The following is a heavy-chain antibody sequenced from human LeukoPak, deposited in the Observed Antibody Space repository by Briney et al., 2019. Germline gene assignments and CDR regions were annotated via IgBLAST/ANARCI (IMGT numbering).Heavy chain of an antibody. D-gene: IGHD5-18*01. V-gene: IGHV4-34*01. CDR1: GGSFSGYY. Sequence: SETLSLTCAVYGGSFSGYYWSWIRQPPGKGLEWIGEINHSGSTNYNPSLKSRVTISVDTSKNQFSLKLSSVTAADTAVYYCARGGGYTNTAMGPSIDYWGQGTLVTVSS. J-gene: IGHJ4*02. CDR3: ARGGGYTNTAMGPSIDY. CDR2: INHSGST.